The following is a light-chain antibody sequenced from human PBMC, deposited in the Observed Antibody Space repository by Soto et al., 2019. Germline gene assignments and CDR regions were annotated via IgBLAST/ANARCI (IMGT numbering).Light chain of an antibody. CDR1: QSVSSN. J-gene: IGKJ1*01. CDR3: QQYNNWPRT. Sequence: ETVMTQSPATLSVSPGERATLSCRASQSVSSNLAWYQQKPGQAPRLLIYGASIGATGIPARFSGSGSGTEFTLTISSLQSEDFAVYYGQQYNNWPRTFGQGTKVEIK. CDR2: GAS. V-gene: IGKV3-15*01.